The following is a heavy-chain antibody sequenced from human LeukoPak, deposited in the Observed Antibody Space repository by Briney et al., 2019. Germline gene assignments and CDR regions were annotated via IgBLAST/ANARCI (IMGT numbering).Heavy chain of an antibody. CDR3: ARSGPPAGRPDAFDI. V-gene: IGHV4-39*07. Sequence: SETLSLTCTGSGGSISTSSYHWGWFRQPPGKALECIGTIYYSGKTYYNPSLNSRVTISIHTSKNEFSLKLSSVTAADRAVYYCARSGPPAGRPDAFDIWGQGTMATVSS. D-gene: IGHD1-14*01. J-gene: IGHJ3*02. CDR2: IYYSGKT. CDR1: GGSISTSSYH.